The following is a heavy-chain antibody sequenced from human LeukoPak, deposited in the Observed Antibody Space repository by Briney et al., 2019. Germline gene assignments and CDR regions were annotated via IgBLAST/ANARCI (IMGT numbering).Heavy chain of an antibody. CDR2: IYPGDSDT. J-gene: IGHJ4*02. CDR1: GYSFTSYW. V-gene: IGHV5-51*01. CDR3: ARLPSYSTPPYYFDY. D-gene: IGHD4-11*01. Sequence: GESLKISCKGSGYSFTSYWIGWVRQMPGKGLEWMGIIYPGDSDTRYSPSFQGQVTISADKSISTAYLQWSSLKASDTAMYYCARLPSYSTPPYYFDYWGQGTLVTVSS.